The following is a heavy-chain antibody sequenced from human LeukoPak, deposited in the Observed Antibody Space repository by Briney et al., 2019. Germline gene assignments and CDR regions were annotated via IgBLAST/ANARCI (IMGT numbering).Heavy chain of an antibody. Sequence: GSLRLSCAASGFTFSSYGMHWVRQAPGKGLEWVAVISYDGSNKYYADSVKGRFTISRDNSKNTLYLQVNSLRAEDTAVYYCAREGKDQYGGNGYFDYWGQGTLVTVSS. CDR3: AREGKDQYGGNGYFDY. CDR1: GFTFSSYG. CDR2: ISYDGSNK. J-gene: IGHJ4*02. V-gene: IGHV3-30*03. D-gene: IGHD4-23*01.